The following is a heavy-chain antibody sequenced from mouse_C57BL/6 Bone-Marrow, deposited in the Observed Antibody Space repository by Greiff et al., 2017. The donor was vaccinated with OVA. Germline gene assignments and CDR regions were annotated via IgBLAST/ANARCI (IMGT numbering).Heavy chain of an antibody. CDR2: IDPANGNT. Sequence: DVKLVESVAELVRPGASVKLSCTASGFNIKNTYMHWVKQRPEQGLEWIGRIDPANGNTKYAPKFQGKATITADTSSNTAYLQLSSLTSEDTAIYYCARHYYGSSYDWYFDVWGTGTTVTVSS. V-gene: IGHV14-3*01. CDR3: ARHYYGSSYDWYFDV. J-gene: IGHJ1*03. D-gene: IGHD1-1*01. CDR1: GFNIKNTY.